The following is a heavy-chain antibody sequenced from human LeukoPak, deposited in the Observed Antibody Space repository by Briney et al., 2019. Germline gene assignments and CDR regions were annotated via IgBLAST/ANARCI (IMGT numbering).Heavy chain of an antibody. D-gene: IGHD6-13*01. CDR1: GFTFTSYA. V-gene: IGHV1-3*01. Sequence: PGGSLRLSCAASGFTFTSYAMHWVRQAPGQRLEWMGWINAGNGNTKYSQKFQGRVTITRDTSASTAYMELSSLRSEDTAVYYCASGLAAAGTYRGIDYWGQGTLVTVSS. CDR2: INAGNGNT. CDR3: ASGLAAAGTYRGIDY. J-gene: IGHJ4*02.